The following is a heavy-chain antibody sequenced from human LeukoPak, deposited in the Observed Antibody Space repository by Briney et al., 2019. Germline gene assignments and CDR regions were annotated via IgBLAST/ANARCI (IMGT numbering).Heavy chain of an antibody. CDR1: GYSISSGYY. CDR2: IYHSGST. Sequence: SETLSLTCAVSGYSISSGYYWGWIRQPPGKGLEWVGSIYHSGSTYYNPSLKSRVTISVDTSKNQFSLKLSSVTAADTAVYYCARDQRLNSGSYSLHDAFDIWGQGTMVTVSS. V-gene: IGHV4-38-2*02. D-gene: IGHD1-26*01. J-gene: IGHJ3*02. CDR3: ARDQRLNSGSYSLHDAFDI.